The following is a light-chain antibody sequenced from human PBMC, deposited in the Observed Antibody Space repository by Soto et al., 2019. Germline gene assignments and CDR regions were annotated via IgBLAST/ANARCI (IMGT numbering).Light chain of an antibody. CDR1: SGHSSYI. CDR3: ETCDSNLHWV. CDR2: LEGSGTY. J-gene: IGLJ3*02. V-gene: IGLV4-60*02. Sequence: QSVLTQSSSASASLGSSVKLTCTLSSGHSSYIIAWHQQQPGKAPRYLMKLEGSGTYNRGSGVPDRFSGSSSGADRYLTISNLQFEDEADYYCETCDSNLHWVFGGGTKLTVL.